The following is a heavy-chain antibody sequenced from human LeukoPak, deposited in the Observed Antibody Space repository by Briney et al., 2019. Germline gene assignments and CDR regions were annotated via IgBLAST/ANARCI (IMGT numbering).Heavy chain of an antibody. CDR3: AKAYSGYDLGFDY. J-gene: IGHJ4*02. CDR2: ISGSGGST. Sequence: PGGSLRLSCAASGFTLRSYAMSWVRQAPGKGLEWVSAISGSGGSTYYADSVKGRFTISRDNSRNTLYLQMNSLRAEDTAVYYCAKAYSGYDLGFDYWGQGTLVTVSS. D-gene: IGHD5-12*01. V-gene: IGHV3-23*01. CDR1: GFTLRSYA.